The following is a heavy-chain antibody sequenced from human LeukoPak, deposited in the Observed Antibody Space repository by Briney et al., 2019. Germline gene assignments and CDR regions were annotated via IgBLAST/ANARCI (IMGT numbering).Heavy chain of an antibody. J-gene: IGHJ4*02. D-gene: IGHD3-9*01. CDR3: AKGHKGYDILTAVDY. CDR2: ISYDGSNK. CDR1: GFTFSSYG. Sequence: GRSLRLSCAASGFTFSSYGMHWVRQAPGKGLEWVAVISYDGSNKYYADSVKGRFTISRDNSKNTLYLQMNSLRAEDTAVYYCAKGHKGYDILTAVDYWGQGTLVTVSS. V-gene: IGHV3-30*18.